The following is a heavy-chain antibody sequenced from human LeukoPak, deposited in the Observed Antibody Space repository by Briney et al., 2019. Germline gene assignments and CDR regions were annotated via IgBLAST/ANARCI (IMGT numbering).Heavy chain of an antibody. CDR1: GFTFSTFI. CDR3: ARGYCSGGSCSQTNYFDY. CDR2: ISSSSSTI. V-gene: IGHV3-48*04. J-gene: IGHJ4*02. D-gene: IGHD2-15*01. Sequence: GGSLRLSCAASGFTFSTFIMNWVRQAPGKGLEWVSYISSSSSTIYYADSVKGRFTISRDNAKNSLYLQMNSLRAEDTAVYYCARGYCSGGSCSQTNYFDYWGQGTLVTVSS.